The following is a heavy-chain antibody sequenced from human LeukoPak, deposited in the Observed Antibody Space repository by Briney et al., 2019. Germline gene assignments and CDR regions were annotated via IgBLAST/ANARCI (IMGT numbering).Heavy chain of an antibody. CDR2: ITTSDGNT. CDR1: GFTFSSYT. J-gene: IGHJ4*02. V-gene: IGHV3-23*01. Sequence: GGSLRLSCAASGFTFSSYTMSWVRQAPGKGLEWVSTITTSDGNTYYADSVKGRFTVSRDNSKNTLFLQMNSLRAEDTAVYYCAKDGGLWVSAHWGDSWGRGTLDTVSS. CDR3: AKDGGLWVSAHWGDS. D-gene: IGHD7-27*01.